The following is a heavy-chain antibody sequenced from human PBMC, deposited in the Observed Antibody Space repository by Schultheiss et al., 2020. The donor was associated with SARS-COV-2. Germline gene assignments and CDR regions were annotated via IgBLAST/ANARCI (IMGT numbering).Heavy chain of an antibody. Sequence: SETLSLTCTVSGGSISSGGYYWSWIRQHPGKGLEWIGYIYYSGSTNYNPSLKSRVTISVDTSKNQFSLKLSSVTAADTAVYYCARGHQSEYYYDSSGYYPFDYWGQGTLVTVSS. V-gene: IGHV4-61*08. D-gene: IGHD3-22*01. CDR2: IYYSGST. CDR1: GGSISSGGYY. CDR3: ARGHQSEYYYDSSGYYPFDY. J-gene: IGHJ4*02.